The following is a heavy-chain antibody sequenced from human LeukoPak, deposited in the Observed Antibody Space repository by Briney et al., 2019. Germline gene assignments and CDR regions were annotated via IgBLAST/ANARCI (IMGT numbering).Heavy chain of an antibody. V-gene: IGHV3-53*01. J-gene: IGHJ4*02. D-gene: IGHD2-15*01. Sequence: PGGSLRLSCAASGFTVSSNYMSWVRQAPGKGLEWVSVIYSGGSTYYADSVKGRFTISRDNSKNTLYLQMNSLRAEDTAVYYCATARGILVRDFDYWGQGTLVTVSS. CDR1: GFTVSSNY. CDR2: IYSGGST. CDR3: ATARGILVRDFDY.